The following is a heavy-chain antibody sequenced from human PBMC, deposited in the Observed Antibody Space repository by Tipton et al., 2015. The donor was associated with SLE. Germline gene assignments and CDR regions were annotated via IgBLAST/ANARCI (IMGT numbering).Heavy chain of an antibody. J-gene: IGHJ3*01. CDR3: ARESRRTWRAFEV. CDR1: GGSFSGYY. CDR2: INHSGIT. V-gene: IGHV4-34*01. Sequence: TLSLTCAVYGGSFSGYYWSWIRPSPGKGLEWIGEINHSGITPYNTSLKSRVTISVDTSKNQFSLKVMSVTAADTAVYYCARESRRTWRAFEVWGQGTVVTVSS.